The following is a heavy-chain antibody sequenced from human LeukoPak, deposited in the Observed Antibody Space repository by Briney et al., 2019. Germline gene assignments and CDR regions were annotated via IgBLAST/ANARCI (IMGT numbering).Heavy chain of an antibody. D-gene: IGHD4-11*01. Sequence: ASVKVSCKASGYTFTSYGITWVRQAPGQGLEWMGWISAYNGNTNYPQKFQGRVTVTTDTSTSTAYKELRSLRSDDTAVYYCARDSSHSDYVLYYYGMDVWGQGTTVTVSS. CDR2: ISAYNGNT. V-gene: IGHV1-18*01. J-gene: IGHJ6*02. CDR1: GYTFTSYG. CDR3: ARDSSHSDYVLYYYGMDV.